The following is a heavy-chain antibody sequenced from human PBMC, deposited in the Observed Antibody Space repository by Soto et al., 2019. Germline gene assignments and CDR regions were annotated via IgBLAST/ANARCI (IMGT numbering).Heavy chain of an antibody. J-gene: IGHJ4*02. D-gene: IGHD3-10*01. CDR3: ARGGIGMVRTFDH. V-gene: IGHV3-53*01. CDR2: IFSSGES. CDR1: GFTVSSTY. Sequence: GGSLRLSCAASGFTVSSTYMSWVRQAPGKGLEWVSIIFSSGESLYADSVKGRFTISRDSSDNTVYLQMNSLKAEDTAVYYCARGGIGMVRTFDHWGQGTLVTVSS.